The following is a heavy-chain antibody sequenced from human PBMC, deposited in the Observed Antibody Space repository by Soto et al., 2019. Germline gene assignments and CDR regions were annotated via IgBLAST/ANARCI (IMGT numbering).Heavy chain of an antibody. D-gene: IGHD3-3*01. Sequence: PSQTLSLTCAISGDSVSSNSAAWNWIRQSPSRGLEWLGRTYYRSKWYNDYAVSVKSRITINPDTSKNQFSLQLNSVTPEDTAVYYCARDKRMDYDFWSVPEIYHYMAVXGKVPTVPASS. CDR2: TYYRSKWYN. J-gene: IGHJ6*03. CDR1: GDSVSSNSAA. CDR3: ARDKRMDYDFWSVPEIYHYMAV. V-gene: IGHV6-1*01.